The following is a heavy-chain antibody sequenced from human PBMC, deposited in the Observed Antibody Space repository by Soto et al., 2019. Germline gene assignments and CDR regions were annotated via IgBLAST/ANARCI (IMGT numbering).Heavy chain of an antibody. Sequence: LRLSCAASGFTFSNYAMNWVRQATGKGLEWVAVISYDGSNKYYADSVKGRFTISRDNSKNTLYLQMNSLRAEDTAVYYCARGPGRWGLDYWGQGTLVTVSS. V-gene: IGHV3-30-3*01. CDR1: GFTFSNYA. D-gene: IGHD2-21*02. J-gene: IGHJ4*02. CDR2: ISYDGSNK. CDR3: ARGPGRWGLDY.